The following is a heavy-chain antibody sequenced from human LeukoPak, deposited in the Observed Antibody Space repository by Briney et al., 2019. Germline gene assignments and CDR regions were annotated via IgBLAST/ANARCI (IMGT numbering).Heavy chain of an antibody. CDR2: IWYDGSDK. D-gene: IGHD3-22*01. Sequence: PGRSLRLSCAASGFTFSSYGMHWVRQAPGKGLEWVAVIWYDGSDKYYADSVKGRFTISRDNSKNTLYLQMNSLRAEDTAVYYCAKGGFSSGYYLGINAFDIWGQGTMVTVSS. V-gene: IGHV3-33*06. J-gene: IGHJ3*02. CDR1: GFTFSSYG. CDR3: AKGGFSSGYYLGINAFDI.